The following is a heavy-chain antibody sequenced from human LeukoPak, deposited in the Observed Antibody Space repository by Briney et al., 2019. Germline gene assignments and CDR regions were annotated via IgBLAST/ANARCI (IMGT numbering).Heavy chain of an antibody. CDR1: GLSFGTYA. D-gene: IGHD5-18*01. V-gene: IGHV3-30*04. Sequence: AGGSLRLSCAASGLSFGTYAMHWVRQTPAKGLEWVAVISHDGRHKFYSDSVKGRFTISRDNSKTMVSLLMNSLRLGDTAVYYCVSGAGGGYSYGYFDYWGQGTLVTVSS. J-gene: IGHJ4*02. CDR2: ISHDGRHK. CDR3: VSGAGGGYSYGYFDY.